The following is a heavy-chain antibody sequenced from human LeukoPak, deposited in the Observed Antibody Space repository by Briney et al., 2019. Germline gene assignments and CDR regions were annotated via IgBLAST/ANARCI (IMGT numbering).Heavy chain of an antibody. CDR3: ARDGDPYYYYYMDV. Sequence: SETLSLTCAVYGGSFSGYYWSWIRQPPGKGLEWIGEINHSGSTNYNPSLKSRVTISVDTSKNQFSLKLSSVTAADTAVYYCARDGDPYYYYYMDVWGKGTTVTISS. CDR1: GGSFSGYY. CDR2: INHSGST. J-gene: IGHJ6*03. V-gene: IGHV4-34*01. D-gene: IGHD7-27*01.